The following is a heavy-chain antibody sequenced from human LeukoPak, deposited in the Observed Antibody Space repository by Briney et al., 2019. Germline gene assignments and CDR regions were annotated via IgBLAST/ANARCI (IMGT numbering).Heavy chain of an antibody. CDR2: ISNDSRYI. V-gene: IGHV3-21*01. D-gene: IGHD1-1*01. J-gene: IGHJ4*02. CDR1: GFTLSRYI. CDR3: VRDYNWGFDY. Sequence: GGSLRLSCIASGFTLSRYIMNWVRQAPGKGLEWVASISNDSRYIYYSDSVKGRFTISRDNSKNNVYLQMYSLRVEDTSIYYCVRDYNWGFDYWGQGTVVTVSS.